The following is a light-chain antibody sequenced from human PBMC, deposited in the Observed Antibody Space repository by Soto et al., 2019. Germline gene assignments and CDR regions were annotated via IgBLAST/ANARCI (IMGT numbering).Light chain of an antibody. CDR3: QQYNNWPLTWT. Sequence: EMGLAQSPGTLSLYPGERATLSCRASQSFSSSYLAWYQQKPGQAPRLLIYGASSRATGIPDRFSGSGSGTEFTLTISSLQSEDFAVYCCQQYNNWPLTWTFGQGTMVDIK. J-gene: IGKJ1*01. CDR1: QSFSSSY. CDR2: GAS. V-gene: IGKV3-20*01.